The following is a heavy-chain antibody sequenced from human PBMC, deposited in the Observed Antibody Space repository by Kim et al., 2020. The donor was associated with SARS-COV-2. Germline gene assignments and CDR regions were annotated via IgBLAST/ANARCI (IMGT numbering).Heavy chain of an antibody. CDR3: ASSGGSYFAAHDY. J-gene: IGHJ4*02. CDR1: GGSISSSSYY. CDR2: IYYSGST. V-gene: IGHV4-39*01. Sequence: SETLSLTCTVSGGSISSSSYYWGWIRQPPGKGLEWIGSIYYSGSTYYNPSLKSRVTISVDTSKNQFSLKLSSVTAADTAVYYCASSGGSYFAAHDYWGQGTLVTVSS. D-gene: IGHD1-26*01.